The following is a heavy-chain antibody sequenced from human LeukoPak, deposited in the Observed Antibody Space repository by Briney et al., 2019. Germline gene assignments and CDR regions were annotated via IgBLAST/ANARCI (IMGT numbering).Heavy chain of an antibody. J-gene: IGHJ6*02. D-gene: IGHD3-10*01. V-gene: IGHV3-23*01. Sequence: GGSLRLSCAASGFTFGSYAMSWVRQAPGKGLEWVSAISGSGGSTYYADSVKGRFTISRDNSKNTLYLQMNSLRAEDTAVYYCAKGPYGSGSEVYYYYYGMDVWGQGTTVTVSS. CDR1: GFTFGSYA. CDR3: AKGPYGSGSEVYYYYYGMDV. CDR2: ISGSGGST.